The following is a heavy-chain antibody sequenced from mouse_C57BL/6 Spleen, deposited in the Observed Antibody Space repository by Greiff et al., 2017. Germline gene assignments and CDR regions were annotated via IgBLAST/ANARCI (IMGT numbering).Heavy chain of an antibody. CDR1: GYTFTDYY. V-gene: IGHV1-76*01. CDR2: LYPGSGNT. D-gene: IGHD2-1*01. CDR3: ARGGGNYDY. J-gene: IGHJ2*01. Sequence: VQLQQSGAELVRPGASVKLSCKASGYTFTDYYINWVKQRPGQGLEWIARLYPGSGNTYYNEKFKGKATLTAEKSSSTAYMQRSSLTSEDSAVYFSARGGGNYDYWGQGTTLTVSS.